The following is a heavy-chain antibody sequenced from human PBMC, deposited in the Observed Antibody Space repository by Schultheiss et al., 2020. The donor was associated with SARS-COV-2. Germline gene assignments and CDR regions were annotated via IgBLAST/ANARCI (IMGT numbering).Heavy chain of an antibody. J-gene: IGHJ4*02. D-gene: IGHD2-2*02. CDR1: GGSFSGYY. CDR3: ARGPRQDIVVVPAAIRGIRSGLKY. Sequence: GSLRLSCAVYGGSFSGYYWSWIRQPPGKGLEWIGEINHSGSTNYNPSLKSRVTISVDTSKNQFSLKLSSVTAADTAVYYCARGPRQDIVVVPAAIRGIRSGLKYWGQGTLVTVSS. CDR2: INHSGST. V-gene: IGHV4-34*01.